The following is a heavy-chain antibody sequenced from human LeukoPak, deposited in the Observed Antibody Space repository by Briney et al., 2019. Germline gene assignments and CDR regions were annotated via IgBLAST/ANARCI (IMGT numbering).Heavy chain of an antibody. J-gene: IGHJ5*02. V-gene: IGHV1-2*02. CDR2: INPNSGGT. CDR1: GYTFTGYY. D-gene: IGHD3-22*01. CDR3: ARHYYDSSGYYTSRVDWFDP. Sequence: ASVKVSCKASGYTFTGYYMHWVRQAPGQGLEWMGWINPNSGGTNYAQKFQGRVTMTRDTSISTAYMELSRLRSDDTAVYYCARHYYDSSGYYTSRVDWFDPWGQGTLVTVSS.